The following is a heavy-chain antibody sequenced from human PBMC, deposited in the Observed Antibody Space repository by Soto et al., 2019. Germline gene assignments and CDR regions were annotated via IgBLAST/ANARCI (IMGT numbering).Heavy chain of an antibody. V-gene: IGHV1-18*01. Sequence: QVHLVQSGAEVKKPGASVKVSCKCSGYTFTSYGITWVRQAPGQGLEWMGWISAHNGNTDYARKLPGRVTVTRDTSTSTYYMERRSLRSDDTAVYYCARGRYGDYWGQGALVTFSS. CDR3: ARGRYGDY. D-gene: IGHD1-1*01. CDR2: ISAHNGNT. J-gene: IGHJ4*02. CDR1: GYTFTSYG.